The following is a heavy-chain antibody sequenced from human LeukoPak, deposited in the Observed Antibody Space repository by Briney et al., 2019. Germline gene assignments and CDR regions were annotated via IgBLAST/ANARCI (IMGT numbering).Heavy chain of an antibody. J-gene: IGHJ4*02. CDR2: IYYSGST. Sequence: PSETLSLTCTVSGDSISNYYWSWIRQPPGKGLEWIGYIYYSGSTNYNPSLKSRVTISVDTSKNQFSLKLSSVTAADTAVYYCARHSRGRGGYDLNFDYWGQGTLVTVSS. D-gene: IGHD5-12*01. CDR1: GDSISNYY. CDR3: ARHSRGRGGYDLNFDY. V-gene: IGHV4-59*08.